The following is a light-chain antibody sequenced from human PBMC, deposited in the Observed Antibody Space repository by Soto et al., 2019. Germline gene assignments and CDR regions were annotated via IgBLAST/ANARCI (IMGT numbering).Light chain of an antibody. CDR3: QQYGSSPWT. CDR1: QSVSSSY. V-gene: IGKV3-20*01. Sequence: DIVLTQSPGTLTLSPGERATLSCRASQSVSSSYLAWYQQKPGQAPRLLIYGASSRATGIPERFSGSGSGTDFSLTISRLEPEDFAVYYCQQYGSSPWTFGQGTKVEIK. CDR2: GAS. J-gene: IGKJ1*01.